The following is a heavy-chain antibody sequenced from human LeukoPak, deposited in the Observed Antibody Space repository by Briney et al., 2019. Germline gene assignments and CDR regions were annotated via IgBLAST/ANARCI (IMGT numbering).Heavy chain of an antibody. CDR3: AKDRWSGYYTGTFVDY. CDR2: ISGSGGST. J-gene: IGHJ4*02. V-gene: IGHV3-23*01. D-gene: IGHD3-3*01. CDR1: GFTFSTYG. Sequence: PGGSLRLSCAASGFTFSTYGMTWVRQAPGKGLEWVSSISGSGGSTYYADPVKGRVTVSRDNSKSTLFLQMNSLRAEDTAVYYCAKDRWSGYYTGTFVDYWGQGTLVTVSS.